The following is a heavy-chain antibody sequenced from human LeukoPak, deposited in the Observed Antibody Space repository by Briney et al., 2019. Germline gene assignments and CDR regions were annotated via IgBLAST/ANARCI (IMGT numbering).Heavy chain of an antibody. CDR3: ARDSRTYFKWFDP. V-gene: IGHV3-30*02. CDR1: AFTFSSFG. Sequence: GGSLRLSCAASAFTFSSFGMHWVRQAPGKGLEWVAFIRYDGSNTYYADPVKGRFTISRDNSENTLYLQMNSLRTEDTAVYYCARDSRTYFKWFDPWGQGTLVTVSS. CDR2: IRYDGSNT. D-gene: IGHD6-13*01. J-gene: IGHJ5*02.